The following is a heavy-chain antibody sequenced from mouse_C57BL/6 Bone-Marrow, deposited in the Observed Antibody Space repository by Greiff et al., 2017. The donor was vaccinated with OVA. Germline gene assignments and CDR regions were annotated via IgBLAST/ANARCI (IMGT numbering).Heavy chain of an antibody. CDR1: GYTFTSYW. Sequence: VQLQQPGAELVKPGASVKLSCKASGYTFTSYWMHWVKQRPGRGLEWIGRIDPNSGGTKYNEKFKSKATLTVDTTSRTAYMQLSSLTSYDSAVYYCAREGVLCPYAMDYWGQGTSVTVSS. V-gene: IGHV1-72*01. D-gene: IGHD6-5*01. J-gene: IGHJ4*01. CDR2: IDPNSGGT. CDR3: AREGVLCPYAMDY.